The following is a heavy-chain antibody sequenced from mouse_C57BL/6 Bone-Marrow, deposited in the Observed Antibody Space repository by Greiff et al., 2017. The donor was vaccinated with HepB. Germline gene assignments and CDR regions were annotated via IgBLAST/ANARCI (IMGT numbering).Heavy chain of an antibody. CDR3: ARGPLITTVVGAMDY. D-gene: IGHD1-1*01. CDR2: IYPGDGDT. V-gene: IGHV1-82*01. J-gene: IGHJ4*01. CDR1: GYAFSSSW. Sequence: QVQLQQSGPELVKPGASVKISCKASGYAFSSSWMNWVKQRPGKGLEWIGRIYPGDGDTNYNGKFKGKATLTADKSSSTAYMQLSSLTSEDSAVYFCARGPLITTVVGAMDYWGQGTSVTVSS.